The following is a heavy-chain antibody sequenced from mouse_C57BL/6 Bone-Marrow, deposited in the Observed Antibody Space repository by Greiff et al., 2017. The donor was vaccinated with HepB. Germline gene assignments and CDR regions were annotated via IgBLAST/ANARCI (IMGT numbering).Heavy chain of an antibody. Sequence: QVQLQQPGAELVKPGASVKLSCKASGYTFTSYWMHWVKQRPGQGLEWIGMIHPNSGSTNYNEKFKSKATLTVDKNSSTAYMQLSSLTSEDSAVYYCTRRGIDDYALYYGGQGTTLTVSA. CDR1: GYTFTSYW. CDR3: TRRGIDDYALYY. CDR2: IHPNSGST. J-gene: IGHJ2*01. V-gene: IGHV1-64*01. D-gene: IGHD2-4*01.